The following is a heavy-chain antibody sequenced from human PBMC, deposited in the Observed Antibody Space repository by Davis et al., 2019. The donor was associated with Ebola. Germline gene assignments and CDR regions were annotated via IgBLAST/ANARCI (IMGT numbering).Heavy chain of an antibody. CDR2: IYPGDSDT. D-gene: IGHD2-15*01. Sequence: GGSLRLSCKGSGYSFTSYWIGWVRQMPGKGLEWMGFIYPGDSDTRYSPSFQGQVTISADKSIRTAYLQWSSLKASDTAMYYCARARYCSGGSCYDYYYYGMDVWGQGTTVTVSS. J-gene: IGHJ6*02. CDR3: ARARYCSGGSCYDYYYYGMDV. CDR1: GYSFTSYW. V-gene: IGHV5-51*01.